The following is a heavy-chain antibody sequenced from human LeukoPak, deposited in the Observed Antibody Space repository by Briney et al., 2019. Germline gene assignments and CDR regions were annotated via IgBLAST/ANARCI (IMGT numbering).Heavy chain of an antibody. V-gene: IGHV3-30-3*01. CDR2: ISYDGSNK. Sequence: GGSLRLSCGASGFIFSNYAMHWVRQAPGKGLDWVAVISYDGSNKFYADSVKGRFTISRDNSRNTVYLQMNSLRIEDTAVYYCATDDGSGSLGYYWGQGTLVTVSS. J-gene: IGHJ4*02. CDR3: ATDDGSGSLGYY. CDR1: GFIFSNYA. D-gene: IGHD3-22*01.